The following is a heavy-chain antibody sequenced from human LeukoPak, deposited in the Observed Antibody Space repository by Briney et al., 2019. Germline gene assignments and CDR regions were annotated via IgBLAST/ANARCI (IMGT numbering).Heavy chain of an antibody. CDR2: INHSGST. Sequence: SETLSLTCAVCGGSFSGYYWSWIRQPPGKGLEWIGEINHSGSTNYNPSLKSRVTISVDTSKNQFSLKLSSVTAADTAVYYYARGWHEPERVGSWYYFDYWGQGPLVTVSS. V-gene: IGHV4-34*01. CDR3: ARGWHEPERVGSWYYFDY. CDR1: GGSFSGYY. J-gene: IGHJ4*02. D-gene: IGHD6-13*01.